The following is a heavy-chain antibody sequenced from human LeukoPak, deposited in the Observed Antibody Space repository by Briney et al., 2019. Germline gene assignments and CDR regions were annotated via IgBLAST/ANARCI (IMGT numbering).Heavy chain of an antibody. V-gene: IGHV4-34*01. D-gene: IGHD2-2*02. CDR2: INHSGST. Sequence: PSETLSLTCAVYGGSFSGYYWSWIRQPPGKGLDWIGEINHSGSTNYNPSLKSRVTISVDTSKNQFSLKLSSVTAADTAVYYRARGYRIVVVPAAIDWFDPWGQGTLVTVSS. J-gene: IGHJ5*01. CDR1: GGSFSGYY. CDR3: ARGYRIVVVPAAIDWFDP.